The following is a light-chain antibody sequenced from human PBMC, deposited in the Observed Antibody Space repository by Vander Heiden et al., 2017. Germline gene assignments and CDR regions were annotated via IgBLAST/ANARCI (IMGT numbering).Light chain of an antibody. CDR2: GNS. Sequence: QSVLTQPPSVSGAPGPRVTISCTGSSSNIGAGHDVHWYQQLPGTAPKLLIYGNSNRPSGVPDRFSGSKSGTSASLAITGLQAEDEADYYCQSYDSSLSGSWVFGGGTKLTVL. CDR1: SSNIGAGHD. CDR3: QSYDSSLSGSWV. V-gene: IGLV1-40*01. J-gene: IGLJ3*02.